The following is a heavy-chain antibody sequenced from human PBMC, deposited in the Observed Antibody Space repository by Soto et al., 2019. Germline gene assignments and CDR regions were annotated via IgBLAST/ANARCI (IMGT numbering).Heavy chain of an antibody. V-gene: IGHV3-23*01. CDR2: ISGSGGST. CDR3: AKDQRQWLVQHWFEP. CDR1: GFTFSSYA. J-gene: IGHJ5*02. D-gene: IGHD6-19*01. Sequence: QSGGSLRLSCAASGFTFSSYAMSWVRQAPGKGLEWVSAISGSGGSTYYADSVKGRFTISRDNSKNTLYLQMNSLRAEDTAVYYCAKDQRQWLVQHWFEPWGQGTLVTVSS.